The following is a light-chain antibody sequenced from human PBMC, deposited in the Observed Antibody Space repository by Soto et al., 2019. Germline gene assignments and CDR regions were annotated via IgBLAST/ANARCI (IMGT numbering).Light chain of an antibody. Sequence: DIQMTQSPSSLSASVGDRITITCRASQSINNYLNWYQQKPGRAPNLLIYAASSLRSGVPSRFSGSGSGTDFTLTISSLQPEDFATYYSQQTYSTPPITFGQGTRLEIK. CDR1: QSINNY. CDR2: AAS. J-gene: IGKJ5*01. V-gene: IGKV1-39*01. CDR3: QQTYSTPPIT.